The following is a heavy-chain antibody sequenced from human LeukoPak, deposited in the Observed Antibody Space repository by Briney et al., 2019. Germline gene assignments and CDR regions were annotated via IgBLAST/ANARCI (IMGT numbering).Heavy chain of an antibody. CDR2: IIPIFGTP. CDR1: GGTFSNYA. CDR3: ARDWGMGPSSSWA. J-gene: IGHJ5*02. D-gene: IGHD6-13*01. V-gene: IGHV1-69*13. Sequence: SVKVSCKASGGTFSNYAINWVRQAPGQGLEWLGGIIPIFGTPNYAQKFQGRVTITADESTSTAYMELRSLKSEDTAVYYCARDWGMGPSSSWAWGQGTLVTVSS.